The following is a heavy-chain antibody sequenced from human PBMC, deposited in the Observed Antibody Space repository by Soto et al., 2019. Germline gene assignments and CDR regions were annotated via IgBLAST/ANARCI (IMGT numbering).Heavy chain of an antibody. J-gene: IGHJ4*02. CDR3: AKDLRGYTYGYLFDY. Sequence: GGSMRLSCAAAGFNFDDYIMHWVRQAPGKGLEWVSLISWDGGSTFYADSVKGRFTISRDNSKNSLYLQMNSLRTEDSALYYCAKDLRGYTYGYLFDYWGQGTLVTVSS. D-gene: IGHD5-18*01. CDR1: GFNFDDYI. V-gene: IGHV3-43*01. CDR2: ISWDGGST.